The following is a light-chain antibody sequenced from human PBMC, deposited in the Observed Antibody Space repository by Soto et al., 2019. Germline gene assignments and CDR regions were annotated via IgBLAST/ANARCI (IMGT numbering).Light chain of an antibody. CDR1: QTISSY. CDR2: DTS. J-gene: IGKJ4*01. Sequence: EIVLTQSPATRSLSPGEGATLSCRASQTISSYLAWYQHKPGQAPRLLIYDTSNRATGIPARFSGSGSGTDFTLTISSLEPEDFAVYYCHQRSNWPLTFGGGTKVDIK. V-gene: IGKV3-11*01. CDR3: HQRSNWPLT.